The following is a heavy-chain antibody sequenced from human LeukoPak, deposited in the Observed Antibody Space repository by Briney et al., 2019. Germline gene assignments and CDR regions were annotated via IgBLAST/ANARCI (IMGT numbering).Heavy chain of an antibody. CDR3: VRLTCCGSSCSGGGAFDV. D-gene: IGHD2-2*01. CDR1: GDSMSSGGYL. CDR2: IFYNGGS. J-gene: IGHJ3*01. Sequence: SETLSLTCSVSGDSMSSGGYLWTWMRQHPGKGLEWIGYIFYNGGSYYSPSLQSRLTISVDTSQKQFSLKMSSVTAADTAVYYCVRLTCCGSSCSGGGAFDVWGQGTVVTVSS. V-gene: IGHV4-31*03.